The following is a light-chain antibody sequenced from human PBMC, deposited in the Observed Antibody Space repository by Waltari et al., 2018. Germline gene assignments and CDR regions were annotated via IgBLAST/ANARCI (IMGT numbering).Light chain of an antibody. CDR2: KVS. J-gene: IGKJ1*01. CDR1: QSLVHSDGKTY. Sequence: DGVMTQSALSPPVTLGQPASISCRSSQSLVHSDGKTYLNWFNQRPGQSPRRLIYKVSNRDSGVPDRFSGSGSGTDFTLRISRGEAEDVGVYYCMQGTHWPWTFGQGTKVEIK. CDR3: MQGTHWPWT. V-gene: IGKV2-30*02.